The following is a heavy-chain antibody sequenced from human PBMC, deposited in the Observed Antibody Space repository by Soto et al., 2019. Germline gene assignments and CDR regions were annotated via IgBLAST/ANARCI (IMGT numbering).Heavy chain of an antibody. CDR2: INPNSGGT. V-gene: IGHV1-2*02. J-gene: IGHJ6*02. CDR1: GYTFTGYY. Sequence: VKVSCKASGYTFTGYYMHWVRQAPGQGLEWMGWINPNSGGTNYAQKFQGRVTMTRDTSISTAYMELSRLRSDDTAVYYCARGWEMVRGPGGMDVWGQGTTVTVSS. CDR3: ARGWEMVRGPGGMDV. D-gene: IGHD3-10*01.